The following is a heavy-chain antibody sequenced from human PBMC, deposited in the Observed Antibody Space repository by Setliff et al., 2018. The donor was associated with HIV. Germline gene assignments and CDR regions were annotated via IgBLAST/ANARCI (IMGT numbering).Heavy chain of an antibody. Sequence: VASVKVSCKASGYIFTNYGITWVRQAPGQGLEWMGWISADNGNTNYAQKLQGRVTMTTDTSTSTADMELRSLRSDDTAVYYCARVPGARPYYYYYMDVWGKGTTVTVSS. CDR2: ISADNGNT. CDR1: GYIFTNYG. J-gene: IGHJ6*03. CDR3: ARVPGARPYYYYYMDV. V-gene: IGHV1-18*01. D-gene: IGHD3-10*01.